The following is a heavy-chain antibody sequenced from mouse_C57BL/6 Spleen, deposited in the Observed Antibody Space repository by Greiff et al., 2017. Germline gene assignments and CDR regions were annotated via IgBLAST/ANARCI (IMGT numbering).Heavy chain of an antibody. CDR1: GYTITSYW. CDR2: IDPSDSYT. D-gene: IGHD1-1*02. J-gene: IGHJ4*01. V-gene: IGHV1-69*01. CDR3: ARYYARYMDY. Sequence: VQLQQPGAELVMPAASVKLSCKASGYTITSYWMHWVKQRPGQGLEWLGEIDPSDSYTNYNQQFKGKSTLTVDKSSSTAYMQLSSLTSEDSAVYYCARYYARYMDYWGQGTSVTVSS.